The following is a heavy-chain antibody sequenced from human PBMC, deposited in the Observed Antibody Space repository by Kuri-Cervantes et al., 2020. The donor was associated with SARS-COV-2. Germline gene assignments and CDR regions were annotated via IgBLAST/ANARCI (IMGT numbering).Heavy chain of an antibody. J-gene: IGHJ4*02. D-gene: IGHD6-13*01. CDR2: IKQDGSEK. CDR3: ARVRSWDEYFDY. CDR1: GFTFSSYW. V-gene: IGHV3-7*01. Sequence: GESLKISCAASGFTFSSYWMSWVRQAPGKGLEWVANIKQDGSEKYYVDSVKGRFTISRDNAKNSLYLQMNSLRAEDTAVYYCARVRSWDEYFDYWGQGTLVTDSS.